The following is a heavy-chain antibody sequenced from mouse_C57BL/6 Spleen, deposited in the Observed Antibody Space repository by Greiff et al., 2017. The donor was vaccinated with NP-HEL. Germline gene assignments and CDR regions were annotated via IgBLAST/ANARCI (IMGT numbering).Heavy chain of an antibody. CDR2: INPSTGGT. V-gene: IGHV1-42*01. J-gene: IGHJ3*01. CDR3: ARGLDGYPAWFAY. CDR1: GYTFTGYY. D-gene: IGHD2-3*01. Sequence: DVQLQQSGPVLVKPGASVKMSCKASGYTFTGYYMNWVKQSPEKSLEWIGEINPSTGGTTYNQKFKAKATLTVDKSSSKAYMQLKSLTSEDSAVYYSARGLDGYPAWFAYWGRGTLVTDSA.